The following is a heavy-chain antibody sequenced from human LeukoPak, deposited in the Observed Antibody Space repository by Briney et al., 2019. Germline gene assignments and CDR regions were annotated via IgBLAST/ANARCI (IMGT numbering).Heavy chain of an antibody. CDR3: AKDRRIVGATYYFDY. CDR2: IRVSYET. D-gene: IGHD1-26*01. CDR1: GFTFSNYA. V-gene: IGHV3-23*01. J-gene: IGHJ4*02. Sequence: GGSLRLSCAASGFTFSNYAMNWVRQAPGKGLEWVSGIRVSYETYYADSVKGWFTISRDNSDNTLYLQMSGLRAEDTAVYYCAKDRRIVGATYYFDYWGQGTLVTVSS.